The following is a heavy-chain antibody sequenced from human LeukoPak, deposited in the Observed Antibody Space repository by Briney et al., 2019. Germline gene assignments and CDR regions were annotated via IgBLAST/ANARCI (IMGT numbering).Heavy chain of an antibody. CDR3: AGGGYKWYYFDY. Sequence: SETLSLNCTVSARSISSYHWSWIRQPQGHGLKWIGYIYYNGSTKYNPSLKRRVTISVDTTKNQFSLKLSSVTAADTAVYYCAGGGYKWYYFDYWGQGTLVTVSS. CDR2: IYYNGST. J-gene: IGHJ4*02. D-gene: IGHD5-24*01. V-gene: IGHV4-59*08. CDR1: ARSISSYH.